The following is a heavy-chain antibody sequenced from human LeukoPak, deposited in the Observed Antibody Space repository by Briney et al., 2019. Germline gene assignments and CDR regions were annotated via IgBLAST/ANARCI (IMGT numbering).Heavy chain of an antibody. CDR2: INHSGST. J-gene: IGHJ6*03. Sequence: SETLSLTCAVYGGSFSGYYWSWIRQPPGKGLEWIGEINHSGSTNYNPSLKSRVTISVDTSKNQFSLQLNSVTPEDTAVYYCASSKPYSSGWYPTYYYYYYYMDVWGKGTTVTVSS. CDR3: ASSKPYSSGWYPTYYYYYYYMDV. D-gene: IGHD6-19*01. V-gene: IGHV4-34*01. CDR1: GGSFSGYY.